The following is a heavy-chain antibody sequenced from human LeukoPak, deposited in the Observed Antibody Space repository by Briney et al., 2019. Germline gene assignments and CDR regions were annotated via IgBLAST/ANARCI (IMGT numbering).Heavy chain of an antibody. CDR3: ARRMGSSWTFDY. D-gene: IGHD6-13*01. CDR1: GGSFSSYY. Sequence: SETLSLTCTVSGGSFSSYYWSWIRQPPGKELEWIGYVFYSGSTNYNPSLKSRVTITVDTSKNQFSLKLSSVTAADTAVYYCARRMGSSWTFDYWGQGTLVTVSS. J-gene: IGHJ4*02. V-gene: IGHV4-59*01. CDR2: VFYSGST.